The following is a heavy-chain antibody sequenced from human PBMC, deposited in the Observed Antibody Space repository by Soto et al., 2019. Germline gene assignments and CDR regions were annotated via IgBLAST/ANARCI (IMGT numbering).Heavy chain of an antibody. CDR2: ISYDGSNK. CDR3: ARGGCSYDIYYYYGMDV. V-gene: IGHV3-30-3*01. J-gene: IGHJ6*02. D-gene: IGHD5-18*01. CDR1: GFTFSSYA. Sequence: QVQLVESGGGVVQPGRSLRLSCAASGFTFSSYAMHWVRQAPGKGLEWVAVISYDGSNKYYADSVKGRFTISRDNSKNXPYLQMTSLRSEDTAVYYWARGGCSYDIYYYYGMDVWGQGTTVTVSS.